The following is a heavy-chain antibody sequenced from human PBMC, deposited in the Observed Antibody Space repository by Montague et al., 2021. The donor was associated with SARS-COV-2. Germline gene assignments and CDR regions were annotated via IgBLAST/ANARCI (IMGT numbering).Heavy chain of an antibody. CDR1: GFTFSSYD. CDR2: IWYDGSNQ. CDR3: AREYSAPRWFGEYNRYGMDV. D-gene: IGHD3-10*01. J-gene: IGHJ6*02. Sequence: SLRLSCAASGFTFSSYDMHWVRQAPGKGLEWVAVIWYDGSNQYYGDSVKGRFTISRDNSKNTLYLQMNSLRAEDTAVYYCAREYSAPRWFGEYNRYGMDVWGQGTTVPVSS. V-gene: IGHV3-33*08.